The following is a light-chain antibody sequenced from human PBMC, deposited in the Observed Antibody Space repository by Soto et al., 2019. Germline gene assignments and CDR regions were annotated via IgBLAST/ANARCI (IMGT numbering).Light chain of an antibody. V-gene: IGLV2-14*01. Sequence: QSALTQPASVSGSPGQSITISCTGTSSDVGGYNYVSWYQQHPGKAPKLMIYEVSNRPSGVSNRFSGSKSGNTASLTISGLQAEDEGDYHCSSYISSSTPYVFGTGTKLTVL. J-gene: IGLJ1*01. CDR2: EVS. CDR3: SSYISSSTPYV. CDR1: SSDVGGYNY.